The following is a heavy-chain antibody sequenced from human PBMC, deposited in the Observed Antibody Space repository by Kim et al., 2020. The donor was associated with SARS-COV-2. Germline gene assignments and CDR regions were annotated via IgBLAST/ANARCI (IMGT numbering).Heavy chain of an antibody. J-gene: IGHJ4*02. Sequence: SLKSRVTISVDTSKNQFSRKLSSVTAADTAVYYCARVSDGAHSSSTPFDYWGQGTLVTVSS. D-gene: IGHD6-6*01. CDR3: ARVSDGAHSSSTPFDY. V-gene: IGHV4-59*01.